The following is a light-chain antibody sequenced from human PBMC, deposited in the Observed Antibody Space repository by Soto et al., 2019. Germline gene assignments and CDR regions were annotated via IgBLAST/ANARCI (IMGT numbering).Light chain of an antibody. CDR2: GAS. Sequence: EIVLTQSPGTLSSSPGERATLSCRASHSFGSDYAGWYQQKPGQAPRLLIYGASSMATGIPDRFSGSGSGTDFTLTISRLEPEDFAMYYCQQYGDGLLTFGPGNKVEMK. CDR3: QQYGDGLLT. V-gene: IGKV3-20*01. CDR1: HSFGSDY. J-gene: IGKJ3*01.